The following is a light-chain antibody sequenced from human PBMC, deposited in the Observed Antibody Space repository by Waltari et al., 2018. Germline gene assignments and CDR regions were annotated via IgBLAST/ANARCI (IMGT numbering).Light chain of an antibody. CDR1: SSDVRNYNL. Sequence: QSALTQHASVSGSPGQSITISCTGTSSDVRNYNLVSWYQQYPGKAPKVMIYDDNRRPSGVSDRFSGSKSGNTASLTISGVQAEDEADYYCCSYAGSYTWVFGGGTKLTVL. J-gene: IGLJ3*02. CDR2: DDN. CDR3: CSYAGSYTWV. V-gene: IGLV2-23*01.